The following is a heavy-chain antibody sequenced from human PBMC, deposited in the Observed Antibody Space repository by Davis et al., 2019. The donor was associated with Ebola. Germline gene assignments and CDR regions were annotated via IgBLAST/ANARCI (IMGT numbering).Heavy chain of an antibody. D-gene: IGHD3-16*01. CDR2: INHSGST. Sequence: SETLSLTCTVSGGSISSYYWSWNRQPPGKGLEWIGEINHSGSTNYNPSLKSRVTISVDTSKNQFSLKLSSVTAADTAVYYCARGVGAGPLFDYWGQGTLVTVSS. CDR1: GGSISSYY. CDR3: ARGVGAGPLFDY. V-gene: IGHV4-34*01. J-gene: IGHJ4*02.